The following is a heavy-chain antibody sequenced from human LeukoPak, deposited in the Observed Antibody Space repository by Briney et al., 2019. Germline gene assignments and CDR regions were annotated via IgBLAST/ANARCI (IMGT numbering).Heavy chain of an antibody. CDR2: IYYSGST. V-gene: IGHV4-59*12. D-gene: IGHD3-10*01. CDR3: ARGVTAAARSLVSGEL. CDR1: GGSISSYY. Sequence: LETLSLTSTVSGGSISSYYWSWIRQPPGKGLEWIGYIYYSGSTNYNPSLKSRVTISVDTSKNQFSLKLSSVTAADTAVYYCARGVTAAARSLVSGELWGQGTLVTVSS. J-gene: IGHJ4*02.